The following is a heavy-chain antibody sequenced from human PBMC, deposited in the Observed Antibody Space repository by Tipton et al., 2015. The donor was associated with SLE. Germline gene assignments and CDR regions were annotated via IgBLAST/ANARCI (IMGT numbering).Heavy chain of an antibody. Sequence: TLSLTCSVSGGSITNKYWSWIRQPPGKGLEWIGYLNYNGGATYSPSLKSRVTTSVDTSKNQFSLKLSSVTAADTAVYYCRLTGYFDYWGQGTLVTVSS. CDR3: RLTGYFDY. V-gene: IGHV4-59*12. J-gene: IGHJ4*02. CDR1: GGSITNKY. D-gene: IGHD1-14*01. CDR2: LNYNGGA.